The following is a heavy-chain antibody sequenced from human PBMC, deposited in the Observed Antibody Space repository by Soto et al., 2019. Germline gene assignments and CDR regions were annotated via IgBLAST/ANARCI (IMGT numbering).Heavy chain of an antibody. V-gene: IGHV2-5*02. D-gene: IGHD6-13*01. CDR3: ARRLGTGSCFDY. CDR1: GFPLSTSAVG. J-gene: IGHJ4*02. Sequence: QIALKESGPTLVKPTQTLTLTCTFSGFPLSTSAVGVGWIRQPPGKALEWLALIYWDDDKRYSPSQKSTLTITKDTSKNQVVLTMTNLDPVDTATYYCARRLGTGSCFDYWGQGTLVTVSS. CDR2: IYWDDDK.